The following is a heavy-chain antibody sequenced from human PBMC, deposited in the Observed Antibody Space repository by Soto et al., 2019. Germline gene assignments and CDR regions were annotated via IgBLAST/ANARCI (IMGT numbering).Heavy chain of an antibody. Sequence: ASVKVSCKFSGDTFISYAISWVRQAPGQGLEWIGIINLSADRTSYAQKFQGRFTVTMDTSTSTVYMELGSLRSEDTAVYYCVRDPSSGYRSFDYWGQGTLVTVSS. D-gene: IGHD3-22*01. CDR2: INLSADRT. CDR1: GDTFISYA. V-gene: IGHV1-46*03. J-gene: IGHJ4*02. CDR3: VRDPSSGYRSFDY.